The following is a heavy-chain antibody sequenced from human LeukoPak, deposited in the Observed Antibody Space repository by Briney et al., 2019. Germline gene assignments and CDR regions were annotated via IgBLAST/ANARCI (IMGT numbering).Heavy chain of an antibody. J-gene: IGHJ4*02. CDR2: IYHSGST. CDR3: ARGFYDSSGYTFDY. Sequence: KSSETLSLTCAVSGGSISSSNWWSWVRQPPGKGLEWIGEIYHSGSTNYNPSLKSRVTISVDKSKNQFSLKLSSVTAADTAVYYCARGFYDSSGYTFDYWGQGTLVTVSS. CDR1: GGSISSSNW. V-gene: IGHV4-4*02. D-gene: IGHD3-22*01.